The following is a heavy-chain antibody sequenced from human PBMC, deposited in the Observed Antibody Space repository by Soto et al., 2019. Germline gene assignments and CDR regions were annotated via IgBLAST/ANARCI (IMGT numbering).Heavy chain of an antibody. V-gene: IGHV1-46*01. CDR1: GYTFTSYY. J-gene: IGHJ5*02. D-gene: IGHD6-13*01. CDR2: INPSGGST. Sequence: ASVKVSCKASGYTFTSYYMHWVRQAPGQGLEWMGIINPSGGSTSYAQKFQGRVTMTRDTSTSTVYMELSSLRSEDTAVYYCARDQRWDRSSWSVNWFDPWGQGTLVTVSS. CDR3: ARDQRWDRSSWSVNWFDP.